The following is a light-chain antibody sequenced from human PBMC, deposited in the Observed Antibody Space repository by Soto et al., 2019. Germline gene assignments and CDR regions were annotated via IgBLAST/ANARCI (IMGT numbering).Light chain of an antibody. Sequence: EIVLTQSPATLSLSPGERATLSCRASQSVSSYLAWYQQKPGQAPRLLIYDASNRATGIPTRFGGGGSGTDFTLTISSLESEDFAVYYCQQRSDWPLTFGGGTKVDIK. CDR1: QSVSSY. J-gene: IGKJ4*01. CDR3: QQRSDWPLT. CDR2: DAS. V-gene: IGKV3-11*01.